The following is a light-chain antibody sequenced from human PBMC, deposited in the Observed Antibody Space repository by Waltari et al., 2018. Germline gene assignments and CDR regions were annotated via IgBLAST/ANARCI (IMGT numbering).Light chain of an antibody. Sequence: QSVLTQPPSVSAAPGQKVTISCSGSSSNIGNNYVSWYQQFSGTAPKLLIYENDKRPSGIPDRFPGSKSGTSATLDITGLQTGDEADYYCGTWDSSLRLGEFGGGTRLTVL. CDR3: GTWDSSLRLGE. CDR1: SSNIGNNY. V-gene: IGLV1-51*02. J-gene: IGLJ2*01. CDR2: END.